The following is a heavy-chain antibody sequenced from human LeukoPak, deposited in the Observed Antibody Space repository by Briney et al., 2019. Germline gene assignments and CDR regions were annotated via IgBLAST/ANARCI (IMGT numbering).Heavy chain of an antibody. CDR2: IYHSGST. CDR3: ARGGCSSTSCYMEMGDYYYYYMDV. CDR1: GGSISSSSYY. Sequence: SETLSLTRTVSGGSISSSSYYWGWIRQPPGKVLEWIGSIYHSGSTYYNPSLKSRVTISVDTSKNQFSLKLSSVTAADTAVYYCARGGCSSTSCYMEMGDYYYYYMDVWGKGTTVTVSS. V-gene: IGHV4-39*07. J-gene: IGHJ6*03. D-gene: IGHD2-2*02.